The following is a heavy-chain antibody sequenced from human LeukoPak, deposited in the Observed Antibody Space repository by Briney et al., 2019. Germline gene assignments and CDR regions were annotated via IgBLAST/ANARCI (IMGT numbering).Heavy chain of an antibody. CDR2: ISAYNGNT. D-gene: IGHD2-2*01. Sequence: GASVKVSCKASGYTFTSYGISWVRQAPGQGLEWMGRISAYNGNTNYAQKLQGRVTMTTDTSTSTAYMELRSLRSDDTAVYYCARVPAATFEAYGMDVWGQGTTVTVSS. CDR1: GYTFTSYG. V-gene: IGHV1-18*01. J-gene: IGHJ6*02. CDR3: ARVPAATFEAYGMDV.